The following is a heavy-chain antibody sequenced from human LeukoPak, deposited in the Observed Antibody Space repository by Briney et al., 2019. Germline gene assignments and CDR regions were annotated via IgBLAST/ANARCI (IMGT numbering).Heavy chain of an antibody. V-gene: IGHV4-4*07. J-gene: IGHJ6*03. D-gene: IGHD2-2*01. CDR2: IYTSGST. CDR3: ARDPAEGYYYYMDV. CDR1: GGFISSYY. Sequence: SETLSLTCTVSGGFISSYYWSWIRQPAGKGLEWIGRIYTSGSTNYNPSLKSRVTMSVDTSKNQFSLKLSSVTAADTAVYYCARDPAEGYYYYMDVWGKGTTVTVSS.